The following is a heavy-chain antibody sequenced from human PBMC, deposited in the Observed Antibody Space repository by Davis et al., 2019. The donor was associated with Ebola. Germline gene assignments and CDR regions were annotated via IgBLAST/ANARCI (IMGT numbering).Heavy chain of an antibody. CDR1: GFTFSSYW. J-gene: IGHJ6*04. CDR3: ARAPSYYYDSSGYYLNYYYGMDV. D-gene: IGHD3-22*01. Sequence: HTGGSLRLSCAASGFTFSSYWMHWVRQAPGKGLVWVSRINIDGSSTSYAASVKGRFTISRDNANNSLYRQMNSLRDEDTAVYYCARAPSYYYDSSGYYLNYYYGMDVWGKGTTVTVSS. CDR2: INIDGSST. V-gene: IGHV3-74*01.